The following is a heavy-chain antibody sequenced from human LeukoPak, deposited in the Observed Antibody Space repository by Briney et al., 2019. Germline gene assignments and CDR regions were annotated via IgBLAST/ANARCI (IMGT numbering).Heavy chain of an antibody. J-gene: IGHJ4*02. V-gene: IGHV4-39*07. CDR1: GGSFTTIDYY. D-gene: IGHD5-12*01. CDR2: GYYFGTT. Sequence: PSETLSLTCAVSGGSFTTIDYYWAWIRQPPGKGLEWIGSGYYFGTTYSNPSFQSRVTITLDTSRNQFFLTLTSVTAADTAVYYCARDHPTYRLANWGQGTLVTVSS. CDR3: ARDHPTYRLAN.